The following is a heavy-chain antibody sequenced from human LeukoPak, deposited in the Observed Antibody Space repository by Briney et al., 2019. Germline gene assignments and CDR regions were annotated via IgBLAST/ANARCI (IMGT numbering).Heavy chain of an antibody. D-gene: IGHD1-26*01. V-gene: IGHV4-34*01. Sequence: SETLSLTCAVYGGSFSGYFWTWIRQPPGKGLEWIGEINHSGSTYYNPSLKSRVTISVDTSKNQFSLKLSSVTAADTAVYYCARHLVGAAFDYWGQGTLVTVSS. CDR2: INHSGST. CDR3: ARHLVGAAFDY. CDR1: GGSFSGYF. J-gene: IGHJ4*02.